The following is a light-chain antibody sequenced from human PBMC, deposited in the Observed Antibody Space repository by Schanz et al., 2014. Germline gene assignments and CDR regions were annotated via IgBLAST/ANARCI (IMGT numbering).Light chain of an antibody. CDR2: DVT. CDR3: SSYTSSSTLGYVV. CDR1: SSDVGGYNY. V-gene: IGLV2-14*01. J-gene: IGLJ2*01. Sequence: QSALTQPASVSGSPGQSITISCTGTSSDVGGYNYVSWYQQYPGKAPKLMIYDVTNRPSGVSNRFSGSKSGNTASLTISGLQAEDEADYYCSSYTSSSTLGYVVFGGGTKVTVL.